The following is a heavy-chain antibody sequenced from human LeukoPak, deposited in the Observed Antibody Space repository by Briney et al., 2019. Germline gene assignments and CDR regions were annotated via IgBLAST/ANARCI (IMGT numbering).Heavy chain of an antibody. CDR1: GVSVSSDNYY. D-gene: IGHD3-22*01. CDR2: IYYSGST. CDR3: ARHNYDSSGYRSDY. V-gene: IGHV4-39*01. Sequence: SETLSLTCTVSGVSVSSDNYYWGWIRQPPGKGLEWIGSIYYSGSTYYNPSLRSRVTISVDTSKNHFSLKLSSVTAADTAVYYCARHNYDSSGYRSDYWGQGTLVTVSS. J-gene: IGHJ4*02.